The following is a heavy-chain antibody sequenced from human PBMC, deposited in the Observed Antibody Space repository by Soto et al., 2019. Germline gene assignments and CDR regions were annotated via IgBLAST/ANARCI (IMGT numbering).Heavy chain of an antibody. V-gene: IGHV1-69*13. D-gene: IGHD1-26*01. CDR1: GGTFNTYT. J-gene: IGHJ1*01. CDR2: IIPIFGTT. CDR3: ARINRYSFHTSDPMDN. Sequence: RASVKVSCKASGGTFNTYTFSWVRQAPGQGLEWMGSIIPIFGTTHYAQSFQGRLSITADQSSTTTYMELRSLTSHDTALYYCARINRYSFHTSDPMDNWGQGTLVTVSS.